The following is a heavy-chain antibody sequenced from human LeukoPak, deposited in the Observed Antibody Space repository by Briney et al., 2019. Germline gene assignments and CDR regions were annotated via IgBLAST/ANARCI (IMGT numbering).Heavy chain of an antibody. CDR1: GFTFSSYG. V-gene: IGHV3-30*02. CDR3: ARPIRGGNPRCLSCYYYGMDV. D-gene: IGHD4-23*01. Sequence: GGSLRLSCAASGFTFSSYGMHWVRQAPGKGLEWVAFIRYDGSNKYYADSVKGRFTISRDNSKNTLYLQMNSLRAEDTAVYYCARPIRGGNPRCLSCYYYGMDVWGQGTTVTVSS. CDR2: IRYDGSNK. J-gene: IGHJ6*02.